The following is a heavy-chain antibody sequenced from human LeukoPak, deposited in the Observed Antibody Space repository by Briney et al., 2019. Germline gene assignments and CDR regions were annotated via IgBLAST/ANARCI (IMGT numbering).Heavy chain of an antibody. CDR2: ISGSGGST. V-gene: IGHV3-23*01. CDR3: AKDRCSGGSCYYGGFDY. CDR1: GFTFRSYG. Sequence: GGSLRLSCAASGFTFRSYGMSWVRQAPGKGLEWVSAISGSGGSTYYADSVKGRFTISRDNSKNTLYLQMNSLRAEDTAVYYCAKDRCSGGSCYYGGFDYWGQGTLVTVSS. D-gene: IGHD2-15*01. J-gene: IGHJ4*02.